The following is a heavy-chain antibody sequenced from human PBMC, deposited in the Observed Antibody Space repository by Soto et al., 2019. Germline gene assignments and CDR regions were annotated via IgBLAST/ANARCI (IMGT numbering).Heavy chain of an antibody. CDR2: IYHSGST. J-gene: IGHJ5*02. CDR1: GGSISSGGYS. V-gene: IGHV4-30-2*01. Sequence: SETLSLTCAVSGGSISSGGYSWSWIRQPPGKGLEWIGYIYHSGSTYYNPSLKSRVTISVDRSKNQFSLKLSSVTAADTDVYYCARVPDRWGQGTLVTVSS. CDR3: ARVPDR. D-gene: IGHD2-2*01.